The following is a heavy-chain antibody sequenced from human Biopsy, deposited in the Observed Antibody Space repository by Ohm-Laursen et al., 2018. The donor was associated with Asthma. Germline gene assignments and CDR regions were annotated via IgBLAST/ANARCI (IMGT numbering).Heavy chain of an antibody. J-gene: IGHJ6*02. Sequence: SLRLSCSASGFTFSSYGMHWVRQAPGKGLEWVAVIWYDGSNKYYADSVKGRFTISRDNSKNTLYLQMNSLRAEDTAVYYCARSIYDFWSGYYGLDVWGHGTTVTVSS. CDR3: ARSIYDFWSGYYGLDV. CDR1: GFTFSSYG. V-gene: IGHV3-33*01. CDR2: IWYDGSNK. D-gene: IGHD3-3*01.